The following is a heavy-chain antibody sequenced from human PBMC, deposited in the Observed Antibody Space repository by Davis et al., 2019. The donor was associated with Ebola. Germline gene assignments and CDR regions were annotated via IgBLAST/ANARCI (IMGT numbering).Heavy chain of an antibody. J-gene: IGHJ4*02. Sequence: AASVKVSCKASGYTFTSYGITWLRQAPGQGLEWMGWLSANNGNTNYAQQFQGRVTMTTDTSTSTVHMELTSLRSDDTAVYYCARGSNNWELPIDYWGQGTLVTVSS. CDR1: GYTFTSYG. CDR3: ARGSNNWELPIDY. V-gene: IGHV1-18*01. D-gene: IGHD1-20*01. CDR2: LSANNGNT.